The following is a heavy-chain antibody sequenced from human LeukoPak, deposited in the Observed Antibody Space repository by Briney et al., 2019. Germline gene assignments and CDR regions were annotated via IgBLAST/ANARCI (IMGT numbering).Heavy chain of an antibody. Sequence: GGSLRLSCAASGFTFSSYEMNWVRQAPGKGLEWVSYISSRATAIYYADSVKGRFTISRDNAKNSLYLQMNSLRAEDTAVYYCARGSGSYTWYFDLWGRGTLVTVSS. CDR1: GFTFSSYE. V-gene: IGHV3-48*03. J-gene: IGHJ2*01. D-gene: IGHD1-26*01. CDR2: ISSRATAI. CDR3: ARGSGSYTWYFDL.